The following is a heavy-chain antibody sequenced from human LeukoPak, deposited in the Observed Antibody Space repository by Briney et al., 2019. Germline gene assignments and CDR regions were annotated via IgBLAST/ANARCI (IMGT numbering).Heavy chain of an antibody. Sequence: PGGSLRLSCAASGFTFSSYSMNWVRQAPGKGLEWVSSISSSSSYIYYADSVKGRFTISRDNAKNSLYLQMNSLRAEDTAVYYCAKSSYSSSWYQILAFDIWGQGTMVTVSS. CDR1: GFTFSSYS. J-gene: IGHJ3*02. D-gene: IGHD6-13*01. CDR2: ISSSSSYI. CDR3: AKSSYSSSWYQILAFDI. V-gene: IGHV3-21*01.